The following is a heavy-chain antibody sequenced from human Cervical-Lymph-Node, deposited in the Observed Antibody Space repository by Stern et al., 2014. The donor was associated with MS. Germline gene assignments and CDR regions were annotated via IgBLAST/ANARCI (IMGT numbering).Heavy chain of an antibody. D-gene: IGHD5-18*01. J-gene: IGHJ4*02. V-gene: IGHV1-69*09. Sequence: VQLVESGAEVKKPGSSVRVSCKASGGAYTVNWVRQAPGHGLEWMGRISTLAGIATYAHRFQGRVTLTADKSTSTVYMDLSSLRSEDTALYFCAREGRGYSSGSPFDIWGQGTLVTVSS. CDR3: AREGRGYSSGSPFDI. CDR1: GGAYT. CDR2: ISTLAGIA.